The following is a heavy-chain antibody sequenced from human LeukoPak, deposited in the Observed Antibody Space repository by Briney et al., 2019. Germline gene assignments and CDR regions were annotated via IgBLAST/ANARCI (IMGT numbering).Heavy chain of an antibody. Sequence: GGSLRLSCAASGFTFDDYGMSWVRQAPGKGLEWVSSISSSSSYIHYADSVKGRFTISRDNAKNSLYLQMNSLRAEDTAVYYCARDHKDYWGQGTLVTVSS. CDR2: ISSSSSYI. J-gene: IGHJ4*02. CDR1: GFTFDDYG. V-gene: IGHV3-21*01. CDR3: ARDHKDY.